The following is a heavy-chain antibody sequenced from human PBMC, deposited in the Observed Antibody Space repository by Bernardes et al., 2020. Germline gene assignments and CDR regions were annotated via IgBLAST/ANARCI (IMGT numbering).Heavy chain of an antibody. Sequence: SETLSLTCTVSGGSISSGGYYWSWIRQHPGKGLEWIGYIYYSGSTYYNPSLKSRVTISVDTSKNQFSLKLSSVTAADTAVYYCARRARNCSGGSCHFFDYWGQGTLVTVSS. CDR3: ARRARNCSGGSCHFFDY. CDR1: GGSISSGGYY. J-gene: IGHJ4*02. D-gene: IGHD2-15*01. V-gene: IGHV4-31*03. CDR2: IYYSGST.